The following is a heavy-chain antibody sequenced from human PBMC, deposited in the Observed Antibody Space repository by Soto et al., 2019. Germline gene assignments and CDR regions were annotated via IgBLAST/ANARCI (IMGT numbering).Heavy chain of an antibody. J-gene: IGHJ3*02. D-gene: IGHD3-16*02. CDR1: GASITDSF. V-gene: IGHV4-59*12. Sequence: SETLSLTCSVSGASITDSFWSWIRQPPGGKLEWIGYISYTGYTKYNPSLSSPVSLSKDTSKNQISLTVYSVTAADTAVYYCAKLDAQTGELSAIDTFHIWGQGSAVTVSS. CDR2: ISYTGYT. CDR3: AKLDAQTGELSAIDTFHI.